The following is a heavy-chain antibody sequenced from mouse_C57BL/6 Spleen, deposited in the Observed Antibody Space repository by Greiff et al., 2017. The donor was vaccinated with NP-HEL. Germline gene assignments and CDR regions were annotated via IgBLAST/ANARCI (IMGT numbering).Heavy chain of an antibody. CDR1: GYTFTSYW. CDR3: ARSGSTMDY. D-gene: IGHD3-2*02. V-gene: IGHV1-50*01. CDR2: IDPSDSYT. Sequence: QVHVKQPGAELVKPGASVKLSCKASGYTFTSYWMQWVKQRPGQGLEWIGEIDPSDSYTNYNQKFKGKATLTVDTSSSTAYMQLSSLTSEDSAVYYCARSGSTMDYWGQGTSVTVSS. J-gene: IGHJ4*01.